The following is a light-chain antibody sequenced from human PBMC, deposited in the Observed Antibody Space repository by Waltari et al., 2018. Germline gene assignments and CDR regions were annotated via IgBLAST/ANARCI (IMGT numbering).Light chain of an antibody. J-gene: IGLJ3*02. CDR3: QTGGHGTWV. CDR1: SGHSNNI. CDR2: VNSDGSH. V-gene: IGLV4-69*01. Sequence: QLVVTQSPSASASLGASVKLTCTLSSGHSNNIIAWLQQRPETGPRYLMKVNSDGSHIRGDEIPDRFSGASSGAERYLTISSLQSEDEADYYCQTGGHGTWVFGGGTKLTVL.